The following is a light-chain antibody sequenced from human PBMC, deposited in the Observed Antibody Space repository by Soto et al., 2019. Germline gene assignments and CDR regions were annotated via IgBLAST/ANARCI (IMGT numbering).Light chain of an antibody. J-gene: IGLJ3*02. CDR2: KDT. V-gene: IGLV1-47*01. Sequence: QSVLTQPPSASGTPGQRVTISCSGGSYNIGSRSVHWFQQLPGTAPKLLIYKDTQRPSGVPDRFSGSTSGTAASLAISGLRSDDEADYYCAAWDDSLRAWVFGGGTKLTVL. CDR3: AAWDDSLRAWV. CDR1: SYNIGSRS.